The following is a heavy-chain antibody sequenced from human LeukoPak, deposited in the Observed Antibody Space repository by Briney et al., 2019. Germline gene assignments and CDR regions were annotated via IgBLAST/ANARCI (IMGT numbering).Heavy chain of an antibody. V-gene: IGHV3-43*02. J-gene: IGHJ6*02. CDR3: AKDSAVYYYYGMDV. CDR2: ISGDGGNT. Sequence: GGSLRLSCAASGFTFDDYAMHWVRQAPGKGLEWVSLISGDGGNTYYADSVKGRFTISRDNSKNSLYLQMNSLRTEDTALYYCAKDSAVYYYYGMDVWGQGTTVTVSS. CDR1: GFTFDDYA.